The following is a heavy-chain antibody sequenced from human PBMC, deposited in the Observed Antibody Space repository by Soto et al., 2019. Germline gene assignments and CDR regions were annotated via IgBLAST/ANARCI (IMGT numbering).Heavy chain of an antibody. CDR3: VGGSPPLYYFDY. CDR1: GFTFSSYW. J-gene: IGHJ4*02. D-gene: IGHD1-26*01. Sequence: PGGSLRLSCAASGFTFSSYWMHWVRQAPGKGLVWVSRINSDGSSTSYADSVKGRFTISRDNAKNTLYLQMNSLRAEDTAVYYCVGGSPPLYYFDYRGQGTLVTVSS. V-gene: IGHV3-74*01. CDR2: INSDGSST.